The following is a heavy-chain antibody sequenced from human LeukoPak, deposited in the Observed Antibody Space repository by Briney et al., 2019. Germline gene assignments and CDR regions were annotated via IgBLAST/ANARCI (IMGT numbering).Heavy chain of an antibody. Sequence: GASVKVSCKASGYTFTSYGISWVRQAPGQGLEWMGWISAYNGNTNYAQKLQGRVTMTTDTSTSTAYMELRSLRSDDTAVYYCAREFYCSSTSCYPDYWGQGTLVTVSS. D-gene: IGHD2-2*01. CDR1: GYTFTSYG. CDR3: AREFYCSSTSCYPDY. J-gene: IGHJ4*02. V-gene: IGHV1-18*01. CDR2: ISAYNGNT.